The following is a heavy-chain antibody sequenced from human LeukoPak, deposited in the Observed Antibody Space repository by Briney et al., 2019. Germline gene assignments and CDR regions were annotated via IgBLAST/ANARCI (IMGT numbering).Heavy chain of an antibody. V-gene: IGHV4-38-2*02. D-gene: IGHD4-11*01. CDR1: GYSISSGYY. CDR2: IYHSGST. J-gene: IGHJ3*02. CDR3: AGGDDYSNGDAFDI. Sequence: SETLSLTCTVSGYSISSGYYWGWIRQPPGKGLEWIGSIYHSGSTYYNPSLKSRVTISVDTSKNQFSLKLSSVTAADTAVYYCAGGDDYSNGDAFDIWGQGTMVTVSS.